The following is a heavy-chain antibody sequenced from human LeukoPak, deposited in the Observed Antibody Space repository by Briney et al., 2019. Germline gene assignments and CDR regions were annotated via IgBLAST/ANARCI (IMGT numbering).Heavy chain of an antibody. Sequence: PSETLSLTCTVSGGSISSGGYYWNWIRQHPGKGLEWIGYIYYSGSTHYNPSLKSRVTISVDTSNNQFSLKLSSVTAADTAVYYCARRYYGSGSYEEDYWGQGTLVTVSS. CDR2: IYYSGST. V-gene: IGHV4-31*03. CDR3: ARRYYGSGSYEEDY. CDR1: GGSISSGGYY. J-gene: IGHJ4*02. D-gene: IGHD3-10*01.